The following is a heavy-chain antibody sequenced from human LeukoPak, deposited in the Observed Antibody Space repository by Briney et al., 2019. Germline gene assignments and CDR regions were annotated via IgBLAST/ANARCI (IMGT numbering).Heavy chain of an antibody. J-gene: IGHJ4*02. D-gene: IGHD3-3*01. Sequence: GGSLRLSCVASGFSFSSHEMNWVRQAPGKGLEWLSYISGSDNTMYYADSVKGRFTMSRDNAKNSVYLQMNSLRAEDTAVYYCVRVSRSIFGGLPLLDYWGQGTLVTVSS. CDR3: VRVSRSIFGGLPLLDY. CDR1: GFSFSSHE. CDR2: ISGSDNTM. V-gene: IGHV3-48*03.